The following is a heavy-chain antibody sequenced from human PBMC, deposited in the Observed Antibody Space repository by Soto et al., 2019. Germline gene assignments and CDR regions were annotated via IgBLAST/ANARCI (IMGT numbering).Heavy chain of an antibody. J-gene: IGHJ6*02. CDR1: GGSISSSSYY. D-gene: IGHD3-10*01. CDR2: IYYSGST. Sequence: PSETLSLTCTVSGGSISSSSYYWGWIRQPPGKGLEWIGSIYYSGSTYYNPSLKSRVTISVDTSKNQFPLKLSSVTAADTAVYYCARAVVRKYYYYYGMDVWGQGTTVTVSS. V-gene: IGHV4-39*01. CDR3: ARAVVRKYYYYYGMDV.